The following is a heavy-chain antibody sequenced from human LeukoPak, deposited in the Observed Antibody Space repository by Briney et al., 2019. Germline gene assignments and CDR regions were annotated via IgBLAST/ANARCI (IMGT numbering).Heavy chain of an antibody. CDR1: GFTFSSYG. CDR2: ISYDGSNK. CDR3: AKDSRTGTYGMDV. Sequence: GGSLRLSCTASGFTFSSYGMHWVRQAPGKGLEWVAVISYDGSNKYYADSVKGRFTISRDNSKNTLYLQMNSLRAEDTAVYYCAKDSRTGTYGMDVWGQGTTVTVSS. J-gene: IGHJ6*02. V-gene: IGHV3-30*18.